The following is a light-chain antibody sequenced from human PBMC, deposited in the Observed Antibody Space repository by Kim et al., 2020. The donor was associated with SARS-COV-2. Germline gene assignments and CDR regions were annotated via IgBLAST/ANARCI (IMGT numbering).Light chain of an antibody. Sequence: SPGESATLSCRASQIISSSYLAWYQQKPGQAPKVLIYGASRRATGIPDRFSGSGSGTDFTLTISRLEPEDFAVYYCQQYGSSPPTFGQGTKVDIK. V-gene: IGKV3-20*01. CDR1: QIISSSY. J-gene: IGKJ1*01. CDR3: QQYGSSPPT. CDR2: GAS.